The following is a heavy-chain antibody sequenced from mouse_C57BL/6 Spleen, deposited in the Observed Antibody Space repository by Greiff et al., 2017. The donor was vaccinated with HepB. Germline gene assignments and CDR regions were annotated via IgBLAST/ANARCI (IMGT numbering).Heavy chain of an antibody. CDR2: IDPETGGT. CDR1: GYTFTAYE. J-gene: IGHJ2*01. V-gene: IGHV1-15*01. CDR3: TRDGYYDY. D-gene: IGHD2-3*01. Sequence: VQLQQSGAELVRPGASVTLSCTASGYTFTAYEMHLVKQTPVHGLEWIGAIDPETGGTAYNQKFKGKTILTADKSSSTAYMELRSLASEDSAVYYCTRDGYYDYWGQGTTLTVAS.